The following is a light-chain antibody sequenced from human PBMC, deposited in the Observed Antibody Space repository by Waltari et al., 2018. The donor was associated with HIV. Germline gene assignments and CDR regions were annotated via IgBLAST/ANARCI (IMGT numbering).Light chain of an antibody. J-gene: IGKJ4*01. CDR2: GAS. CDR3: LQADDLVS. V-gene: IGKV1D-13*01. CDR1: QGINSV. Sequence: ATQLTQSPSSLSASVGDSVTITCRASQGINSVLAWYQQKPGKAPILLISGASTLESGVPSRFSGSGSGTDFTLTISSLQPEDFATYYCLQADDLVSFGGGTKVEIK.